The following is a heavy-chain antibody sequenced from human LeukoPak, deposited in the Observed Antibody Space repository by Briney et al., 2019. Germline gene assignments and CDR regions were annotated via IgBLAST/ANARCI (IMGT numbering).Heavy chain of an antibody. CDR2: IHWDDDK. J-gene: IGHJ4*02. Sequence: SGPTLVKPTQTLTLTCTFSGFSLNTGGLGVGWIRQPPGKALEWLALIHWDDDKRYSPSLKSRLTITRDTSKNLVVLTMTNMDPVDTATYCCAHIDSYDTEFDYWGQGTLVTVSS. CDR3: AHIDSYDTEFDY. D-gene: IGHD5-12*01. CDR1: GFSLNTGGLG. V-gene: IGHV2-5*02.